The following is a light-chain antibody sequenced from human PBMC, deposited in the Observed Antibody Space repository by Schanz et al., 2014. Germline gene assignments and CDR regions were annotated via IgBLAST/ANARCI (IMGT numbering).Light chain of an antibody. J-gene: IGKJ1*01. CDR1: QSVNGRF. CDR3: QQYNNWLTT. V-gene: IGKV3-15*01. CDR2: GAS. Sequence: EIVLTQSPATLSLSPGERATLSCRASQSVNGRFLAWYQQKPGQAPRLLIFGASTRATGIPARFSGSGSGTEFTLTISSLQPEDVAVYYCQQYNNWLTTFGQGTRVEIK.